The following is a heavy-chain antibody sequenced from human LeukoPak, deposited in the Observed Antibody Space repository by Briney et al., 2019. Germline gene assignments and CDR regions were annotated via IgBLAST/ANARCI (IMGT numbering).Heavy chain of an antibody. V-gene: IGHV3-23*01. Sequence: GALRLSCTVSGITLSNYGMSWVRQAPGKGLEWVAGISDSGGSTNYADSVKGRFTISRDSPKNTLYLQMNSLRAEDTAVYFCAKRGVVIRVFLVGFHKEAYYFDSWGQGALVTVSS. CDR1: GITLSNYG. CDR2: ISDSGGST. D-gene: IGHD3-10*01. J-gene: IGHJ4*02. CDR3: AKRGVVIRVFLVGFHKEAYYFDS.